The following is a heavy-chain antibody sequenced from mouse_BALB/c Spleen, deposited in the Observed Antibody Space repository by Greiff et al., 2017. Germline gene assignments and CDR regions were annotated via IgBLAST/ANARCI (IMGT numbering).Heavy chain of an antibody. J-gene: IGHJ3*01. CDR3: ARDHGNGFAY. D-gene: IGHD2-1*01. CDR2: ISDGGSYT. V-gene: IGHV5-4*02. Sequence: EVQLVESGGGLVKPGGSLKLSCAASGFTFSDYYMYWVRQTPEKRLEWVATISDGGSYTYYPDSVKGRFTISRDNAKNNLYLQMSSLKSEDTAMYYCARDHGNGFAYWGQGTLVTVSA. CDR1: GFTFSDYY.